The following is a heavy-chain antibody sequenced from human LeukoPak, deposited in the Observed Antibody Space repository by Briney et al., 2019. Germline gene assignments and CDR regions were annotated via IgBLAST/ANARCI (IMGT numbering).Heavy chain of an antibody. J-gene: IGHJ4*02. Sequence: SETLSLTCTVSGGSISSSTYNWGWIRQPPGKGLEWIGSIYNTGSTFYNPSLKSRVTISIDTSKNQFSLKLTSVTAADTAIYYCASQPYYESSGYYFYWGQGSLVTVSS. D-gene: IGHD3-22*01. CDR2: IYNTGST. V-gene: IGHV4-39*01. CDR3: ASQPYYESSGYYFY. CDR1: GGSISSSTYN.